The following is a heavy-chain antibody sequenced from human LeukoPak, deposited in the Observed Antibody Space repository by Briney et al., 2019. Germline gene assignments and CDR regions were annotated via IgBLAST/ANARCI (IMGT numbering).Heavy chain of an antibody. Sequence: GASVKVSCKASGYTFTIYYIHWVRQAPGQGLEWMGSIYPNSGGANFAQNFQGRVTLTRDTSSSTAYMELSRLRSDDTAVYYCARVYGGNDFDYWGQGTLVTVSS. CDR3: ARVYGGNDFDY. D-gene: IGHD4-23*01. V-gene: IGHV1-2*02. CDR2: IYPNSGGA. CDR1: GYTFTIYY. J-gene: IGHJ4*02.